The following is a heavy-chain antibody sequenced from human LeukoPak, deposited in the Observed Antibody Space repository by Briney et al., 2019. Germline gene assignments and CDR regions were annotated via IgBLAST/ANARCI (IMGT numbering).Heavy chain of an antibody. Sequence: PSQTLSLTCTVSGGSISSGGSYWSWIRQHPGKGLEWFGYIYYSGSTYYNPSLKSRVTISVDTSKNQFSLKLSSVTAADTAVYYCARGVDRGRIAAAGNNWFDPWGQGTLVTVSS. CDR1: GGSISSGGSY. CDR3: ARGVDRGRIAAAGNNWFDP. D-gene: IGHD6-13*01. J-gene: IGHJ5*02. V-gene: IGHV4-31*03. CDR2: IYYSGST.